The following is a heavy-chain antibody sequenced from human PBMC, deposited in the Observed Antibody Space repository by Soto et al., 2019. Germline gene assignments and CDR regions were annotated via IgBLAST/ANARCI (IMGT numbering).Heavy chain of an antibody. J-gene: IGHJ4*02. CDR2: ICPGDSDI. V-gene: IGHV5-51*01. Sequence: PGESLKISCKGSGYSFTTYWIGWVRQMPGKGLEWMGIICPGDSDIRYSPSFQGQVTISADKSTSTAYLQWSSLKASDTAMYYCASFRSSSSTPDYWGQGTLVTVSS. CDR3: ASFRSSSSTPDY. D-gene: IGHD6-13*01. CDR1: GYSFTTYW.